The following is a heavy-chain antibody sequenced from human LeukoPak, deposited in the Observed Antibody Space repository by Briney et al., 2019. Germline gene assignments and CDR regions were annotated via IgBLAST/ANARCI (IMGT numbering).Heavy chain of an antibody. CDR1: GYSISSGYY. CDR3: ARDQPYMDV. J-gene: IGHJ6*03. V-gene: IGHV4-38-2*02. CDR2: IYHSGTT. Sequence: SETLSLTCTVSGYSISSGYYCVWIRQPPGKGLEWIGSIYHSGTTYYNPSFKSRVTISVDTSKNQFSLKLSSVTAADTAAYHCARDQPYMDVWGKGTTVTVSS.